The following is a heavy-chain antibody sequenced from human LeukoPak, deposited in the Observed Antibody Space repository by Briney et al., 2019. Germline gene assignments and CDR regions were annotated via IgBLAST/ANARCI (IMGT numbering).Heavy chain of an antibody. CDR2: VYHSGST. CDR3: AILAANGGNYFDH. V-gene: IGHV4-59*01. CDR1: GASIINYY. D-gene: IGHD4-23*01. Sequence: PSETLSLTCTVSGASIINYYWSWIRQSPGKGLDRIAYVYHSGSTNYNPSLKSRVTVSVDTSKNQYSLKLTSVTAADTAVYYCAILAANGGNYFDHWGQGTLVTVSS. J-gene: IGHJ4*02.